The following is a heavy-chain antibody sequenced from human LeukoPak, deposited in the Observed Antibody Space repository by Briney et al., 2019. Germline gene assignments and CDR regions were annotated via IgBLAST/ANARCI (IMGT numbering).Heavy chain of an antibody. V-gene: IGHV3-23*01. CDR1: VVTFISYA. CDR2: IIGRVGIT. CDR3: AKEIPHLCSGGSCKDGYYFDY. Sequence: PVGALRLSCAASVVTFISYAMSWVRQAPEGGREWGSAIIGRVGITYYADSVKGRFTISRDNSKNTLYLQMNSPRAEDTTVYYCAKEIPHLCSGGSCKDGYYFDYWGQGTLVTVSS. D-gene: IGHD2-15*01. J-gene: IGHJ4*02.